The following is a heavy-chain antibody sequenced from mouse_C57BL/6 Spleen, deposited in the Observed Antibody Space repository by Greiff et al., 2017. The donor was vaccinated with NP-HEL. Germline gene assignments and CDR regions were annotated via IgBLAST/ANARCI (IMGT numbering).Heavy chain of an antibody. D-gene: IGHD1-1*01. J-gene: IGHJ4*01. Sequence: VQLQQSGPELVKPGASVKISCKASGYAFSSSWMNWVKQRPGKGLEWIGRIYPGDGDTNYNGKFKGKATLTADKSSSTAYMQLSSLTSEDSAVYFCARLDYYGSSPYAMDYWGQGTSVTVSS. CDR2: IYPGDGDT. V-gene: IGHV1-82*01. CDR1: GYAFSSSW. CDR3: ARLDYYGSSPYAMDY.